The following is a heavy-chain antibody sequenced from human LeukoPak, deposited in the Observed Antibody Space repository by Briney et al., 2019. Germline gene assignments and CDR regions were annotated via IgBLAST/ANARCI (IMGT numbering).Heavy chain of an antibody. Sequence: SETLSLTCAVYGGSFSGYYWSWIRQPPGKGLELIGYMYDSGSTNNNPSLKSRVTISVDTSKNQFSLRLSSVTAADTAVYYCARHGGSYTFDFWGQGVLVTVSS. D-gene: IGHD1-26*01. V-gene: IGHV4-59*01. J-gene: IGHJ4*02. CDR3: ARHGGSYTFDF. CDR2: MYDSGST. CDR1: GGSFSGYY.